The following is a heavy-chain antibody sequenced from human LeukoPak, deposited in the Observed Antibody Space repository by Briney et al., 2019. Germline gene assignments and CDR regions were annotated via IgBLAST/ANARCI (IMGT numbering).Heavy chain of an antibody. J-gene: IGHJ4*02. Sequence: SGGSLRLSCAASGFTVSSNYMSWARQAPGKGLEWVSVIYSGMTTYYSDSVKGRFTISRDNSKNTLYLQMNSLRAEDTAVYYCARKIAGRLSYFDYWGQGTLVTVSS. CDR3: ARKIAGRLSYFDY. CDR1: GFTVSSNY. V-gene: IGHV3-66*02. CDR2: IYSGMTT. D-gene: IGHD6-6*01.